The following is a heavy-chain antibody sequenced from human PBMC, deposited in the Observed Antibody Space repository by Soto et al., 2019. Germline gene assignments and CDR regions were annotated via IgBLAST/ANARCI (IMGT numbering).Heavy chain of an antibody. D-gene: IGHD6-19*01. CDR1: GFTFSTYA. V-gene: IGHV3-64*01. CDR3: ARAGISGWYMD. Sequence: EVQLVESGGGLVQPGGSLRLSCAASGFTFSTYAMHWVRQAPGKGLEYVSAITSNGDYTYYTNSVKGRFTISRDNSKNPLSLQMGSLRPEDTAVYYCARAGISGWYMDWGQGTLVTVSS. J-gene: IGHJ4*02. CDR2: ITSNGDYT.